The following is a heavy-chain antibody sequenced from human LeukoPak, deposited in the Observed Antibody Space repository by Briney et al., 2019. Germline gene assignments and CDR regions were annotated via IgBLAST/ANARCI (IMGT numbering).Heavy chain of an antibody. CDR2: IKQDGSEK. CDR3: ARDNSGGNSFVFDY. Sequence: GGSLRLSCAASGFTFSSYWMSWLRQAPGKGLGGVANIKQDGSEKYYVDSVKGRFTISRDNAKNTLYLQMNSLRAEDTAVYYCARDNSGGNSFVFDYWGQGTLVTVSS. V-gene: IGHV3-7*01. J-gene: IGHJ4*02. D-gene: IGHD4-23*01. CDR1: GFTFSSYW.